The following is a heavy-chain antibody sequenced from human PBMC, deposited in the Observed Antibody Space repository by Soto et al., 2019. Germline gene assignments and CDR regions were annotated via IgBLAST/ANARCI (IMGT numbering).Heavy chain of an antibody. CDR3: ARGRPYGMDV. J-gene: IGHJ6*02. CDR1: GFTFGSYW. Sequence: GGSLRLSCAASGFTFGSYWMNWVRQAPGKGLVWVSRIDSDGSSTTYADSVKGRFTASRDNAKNTLYLQMSSLRVEDTAVYYCARGRPYGMDVWGQGTTVTVSS. V-gene: IGHV3-74*01. CDR2: IDSDGSST.